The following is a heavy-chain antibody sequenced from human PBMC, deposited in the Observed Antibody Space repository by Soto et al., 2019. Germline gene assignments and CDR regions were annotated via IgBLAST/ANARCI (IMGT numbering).Heavy chain of an antibody. CDR1: GGSISSYY. D-gene: IGHD2-21*02. V-gene: IGHV4-59*01. Sequence: SETLSLTCTVSGGSISSYYWSWIRQPPGKGLEWIGYIYYSGSTNYNPSLKSRVTISVDTSKNQFSLKLSSVTAADTAAYYCARTYCGGDCYEDYWGQGTLVTVSS. CDR2: IYYSGST. J-gene: IGHJ4*02. CDR3: ARTYCGGDCYEDY.